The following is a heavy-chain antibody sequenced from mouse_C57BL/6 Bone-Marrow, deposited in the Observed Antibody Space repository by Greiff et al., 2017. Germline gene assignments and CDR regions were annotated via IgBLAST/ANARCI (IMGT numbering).Heavy chain of an antibody. Sequence: QVQLQQSGAELARPGASVKMSCKASGYTFTSYTMHWVKQRPGQGLEWIGYINPSSGYTKYNQKFKDKATLTADKSSSTAYMQLSSLTSEDSAVYYCPRDYYGRAWFAYWGQGTLVTVSA. CDR3: PRDYYGRAWFAY. CDR2: INPSSGYT. D-gene: IGHD1-1*01. CDR1: GYTFTSYT. V-gene: IGHV1-4*01. J-gene: IGHJ3*01.